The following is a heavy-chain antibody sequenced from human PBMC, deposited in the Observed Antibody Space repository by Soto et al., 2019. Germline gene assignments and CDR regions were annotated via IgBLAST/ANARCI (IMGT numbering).Heavy chain of an antibody. Sequence: EVQLLESGGDLVQPGGSLRLSCAASGFTFRIYDMSWVRQAPGKGLEWVSSLSASGERTDYADSVKGRFTISRDNSKNMLYLQMTSLRSEDTAIYCCVPLNWNHPANFDYWGQGTLVTVSS. CDR3: VPLNWNHPANFDY. J-gene: IGHJ4*02. D-gene: IGHD1-1*01. CDR2: LSASGERT. V-gene: IGHV3-23*01. CDR1: GFTFRIYD.